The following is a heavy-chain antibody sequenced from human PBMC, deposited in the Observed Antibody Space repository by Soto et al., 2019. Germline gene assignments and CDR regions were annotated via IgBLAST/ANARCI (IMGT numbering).Heavy chain of an antibody. J-gene: IGHJ5*02. D-gene: IGHD6-6*01. V-gene: IGHV4-59*01. CDR2: IYYSGST. CDR3: ARDPELVA. Sequence: PSETLSLTCTFSGDSISSYYWSWIRQPPGKGLEWIGYIYYSGSTNYNPSLKSRVTISVDTSKNQFSLKLSSVTAADTAVYYCARDPELVAWGQGTLVTVSS. CDR1: GDSISSYY.